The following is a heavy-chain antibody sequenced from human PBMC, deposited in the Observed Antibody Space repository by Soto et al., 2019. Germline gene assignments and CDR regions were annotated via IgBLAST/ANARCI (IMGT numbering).Heavy chain of an antibody. J-gene: IGHJ6*02. D-gene: IGHD3-22*01. CDR2: ISGSGGST. CDR1: GFTFSSYA. V-gene: IGHV3-23*01. CDR3: ARFTPDYYDSSGYWGAMGV. Sequence: GSLRLSCAASGFTFSSYAMSWVRQAPGKGLEWVSAISGSGGSTYYADSVKGRFTISRDNSKNTLYLQMNSLRAEDTAVYYCARFTPDYYDSSGYWGAMGVWGQGTTVTVSS.